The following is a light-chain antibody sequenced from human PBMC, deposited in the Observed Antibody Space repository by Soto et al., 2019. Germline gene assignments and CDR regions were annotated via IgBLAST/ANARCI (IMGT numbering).Light chain of an antibody. CDR1: QSISSW. CDR3: EEYNSYSPYT. V-gene: IGKV1-5*01. CDR2: DAS. J-gene: IGKJ2*01. Sequence: DIQMTQSPSTLSASVGDRVTITCRASQSISSWLAWYQQKPGKAPKLLIYDASSLESGVPSRFSGSGSVTDFTLTISSPQPDDCATYYCEEYNSYSPYTVGQGTKLEIK.